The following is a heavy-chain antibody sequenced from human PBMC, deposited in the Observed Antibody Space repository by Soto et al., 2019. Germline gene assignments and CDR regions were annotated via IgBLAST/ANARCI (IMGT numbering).Heavy chain of an antibody. CDR3: ARSTGTTFYLDY. D-gene: IGHD1-7*01. Sequence: KPSETLSLTCTVSGGSISSGDYYWSWIRQPPGKGLEWIGYIYYSGSTYYNPSLKSRVTISVDTSKNQFSLKLSSVTAADTAVYYCARSTGTTFYLDYWGQGTLVTVSS. CDR2: IYYSGST. V-gene: IGHV4-30-4*01. J-gene: IGHJ4*02. CDR1: GGSISSGDYY.